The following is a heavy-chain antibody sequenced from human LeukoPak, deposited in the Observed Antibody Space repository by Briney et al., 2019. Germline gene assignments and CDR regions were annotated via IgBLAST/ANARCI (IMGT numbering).Heavy chain of an antibody. Sequence: PGGSERLFCAASGFTFSSYAMSWVSQAPGKGLEWVSAISTSGGSTYCADSVKGRFTISRDNSRNTLYLQMNSLRAEDTAVYYCAKDLGGSYDLWHYWGHGKLGSVSS. CDR2: ISTSGGST. V-gene: IGHV3-23*01. D-gene: IGHD1-26*01. CDR1: GFTFSSYA. CDR3: AKDLGGSYDLWHY. J-gene: IGHJ4*03.